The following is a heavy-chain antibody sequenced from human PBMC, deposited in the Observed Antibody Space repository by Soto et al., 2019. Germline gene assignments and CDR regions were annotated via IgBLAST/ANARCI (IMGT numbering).Heavy chain of an antibody. CDR2: INPKSGGT. CDR3: ARGDSTDCSNGVCSFFFNHDMDV. D-gene: IGHD2-8*01. V-gene: IGHV1-2*04. J-gene: IGHJ6*02. Sequence: ASVKVSCKASGYSFTDYHIHWVRQAPGQGLEWLGRINPKSGGTSTAQKFQGWVTMTTDTSISTASMELTRLTSDDTAIYYCARGDSTDCSNGVCSFFFNHDMDVWGQGTTVTVS. CDR1: GYSFTDYH.